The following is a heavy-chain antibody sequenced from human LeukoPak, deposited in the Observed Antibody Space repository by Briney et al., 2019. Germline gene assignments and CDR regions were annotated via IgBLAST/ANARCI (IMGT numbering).Heavy chain of an antibody. CDR1: GGSFSGYY. J-gene: IGHJ4*02. Sequence: SETLSLTCAVYGGSFSGYYWSWIRQPPGKGLEWIGEINHSGSTNYNPSLKSRVTISVDTSKNQFSLKLSSVTAADTALYYCARHGRGGSSKPNWDYWGQGTLVTVSS. CDR2: INHSGST. CDR3: ARHGRGGSSKPNWDY. V-gene: IGHV4-34*01. D-gene: IGHD3-16*01.